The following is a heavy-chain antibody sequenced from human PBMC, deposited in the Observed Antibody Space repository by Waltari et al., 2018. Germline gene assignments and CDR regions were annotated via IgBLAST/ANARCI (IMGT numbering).Heavy chain of an antibody. J-gene: IGHJ1*01. Sequence: QVQLVQSGAEVKKPGSSVKVSCKASGGTFSSYAISWVRQAPGQGLEWMGGISPIFGTATYAQKFQGSVTITADESTSTAYMGLSSLRSEDTAVYYCARGHSSSWYRFEYFQHWGQGTLVTVSS. CDR2: ISPIFGTA. CDR1: GGTFSSYA. CDR3: ARGHSSSWYRFEYFQH. D-gene: IGHD6-13*01. V-gene: IGHV1-69*01.